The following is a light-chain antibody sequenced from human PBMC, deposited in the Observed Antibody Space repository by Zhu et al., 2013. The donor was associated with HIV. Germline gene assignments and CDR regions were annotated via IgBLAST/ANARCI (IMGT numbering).Light chain of an antibody. CDR3: QQYNNWPLT. CDR2: GAS. J-gene: IGKJ4*01. Sequence: EIVMTQSPATLSVSLGERATLSCRASQSVSSNLAWYQQKPGQAPRLLIYGASTRATGIPARFSGSGSGTEFTLTISSLQSEDFAVYYCQQYNNWPLTFGGGTKVEIK. CDR1: QSVSSN. V-gene: IGKV3-15*01.